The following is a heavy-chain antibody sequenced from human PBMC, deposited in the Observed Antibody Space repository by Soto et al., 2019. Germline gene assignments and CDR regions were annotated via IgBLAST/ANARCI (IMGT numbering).Heavy chain of an antibody. V-gene: IGHV4-59*01. Sequence: PSETLSLTCTVSGGSISSYYWSWLRQPPGKGLEWIGYIYYSGDTNYNPSLKSRVTISVDTSKNQFSLKLTSVTATDTAVYYCARGPPITNFDYWGQGTLVTVSS. CDR3: ARGPPITNFDY. CDR1: GGSISSYY. CDR2: IYYSGDT. J-gene: IGHJ4*02.